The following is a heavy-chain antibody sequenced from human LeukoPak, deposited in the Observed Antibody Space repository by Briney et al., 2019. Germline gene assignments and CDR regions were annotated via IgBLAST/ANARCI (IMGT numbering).Heavy chain of an antibody. V-gene: IGHV1-2*02. J-gene: IGHJ4*02. CDR2: INPNSGGT. D-gene: IGHD7-27*01. Sequence: GASVKVSCKASGYTFTGYYMHWVRQAPGQGLEWMGWINPNSGGTNYAQKFQGRVTMTRDTSISTAYMELSRLRSDDTAVYYCARDLEPPSWGSDYWGQGTLVTVSS. CDR3: ARDLEPPSWGSDY. CDR1: GYTFTGYY.